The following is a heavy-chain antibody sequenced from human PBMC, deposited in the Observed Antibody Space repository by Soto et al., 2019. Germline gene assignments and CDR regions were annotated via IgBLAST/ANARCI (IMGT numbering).Heavy chain of an antibody. D-gene: IGHD1-7*01. Sequence: QVQLVQSGAEVKKPGSSVKVSCKASGGTFSRYPISWVRQAPGQGLEWMGRIIPILDITDYAQRLQGRVNITSDKSTSTAYMELSSLSSDDTAVYYCARPTSTGTTAGYYFDYWGQGNLVTVSS. CDR1: GGTFSRYP. CDR3: ARPTSTGTTAGYYFDY. J-gene: IGHJ4*02. V-gene: IGHV1-69*02. CDR2: IIPILDIT.